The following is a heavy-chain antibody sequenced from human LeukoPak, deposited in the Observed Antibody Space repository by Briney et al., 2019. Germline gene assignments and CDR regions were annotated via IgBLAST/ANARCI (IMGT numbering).Heavy chain of an antibody. CDR2: IIPIFGTA. V-gene: IGHV1-69*13. CDR3: ARDRCSGGSCYSGY. D-gene: IGHD2-15*01. Sequence: SVKVSCKASGGTFSSYAISWVRQAPGQGLEWMGGIIPIFGTANYAQKFQGRVTITADESTSTAYMELRSLRSDDTAVYYCARDRCSGGSCYSGYWGQGTLVTVSS. CDR1: GGTFSSYA. J-gene: IGHJ4*02.